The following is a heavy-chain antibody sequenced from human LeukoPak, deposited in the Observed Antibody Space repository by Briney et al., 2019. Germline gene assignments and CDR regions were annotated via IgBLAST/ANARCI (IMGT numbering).Heavy chain of an antibody. CDR3: ARDGNYYGMDV. CDR2: IWYDGSNK. V-gene: IGHV3-33*08. J-gene: IGHJ6*02. D-gene: IGHD1-14*01. CDR1: GFTFNSYA. Sequence: GGSLRLSCAASGFTFNSYAMHWVRQAPGKGLEWVAVIWYDGSNKYYADSVKGRFTISRDNSKNTLYLQMNSLRAEDTAVYYCARDGNYYGMDVWGQGTTVTVSS.